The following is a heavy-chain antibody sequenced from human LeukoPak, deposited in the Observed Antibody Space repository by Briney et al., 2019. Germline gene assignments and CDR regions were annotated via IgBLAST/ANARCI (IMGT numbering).Heavy chain of an antibody. V-gene: IGHV4-34*01. D-gene: IGHD2-15*01. CDR2: INHSGST. CDR1: GGSFSGYY. J-gene: IGHJ4*02. Sequence: PSETLSLTCAVYGGSFSGYYWSWIRQPPGKGLEWIGEINHSGSTNYNPSLKSRVTTSVDTSKNQFSLKLSSVTAADTAVYYWARVLYCSGGSCYFIFDYWGQGTLVTVSS. CDR3: ARVLYCSGGSCYFIFDY.